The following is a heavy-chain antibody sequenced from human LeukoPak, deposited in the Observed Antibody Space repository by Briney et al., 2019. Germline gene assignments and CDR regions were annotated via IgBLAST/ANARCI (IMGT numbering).Heavy chain of an antibody. Sequence: ASVKVSCKASGYTFTSYGINWVRQAPGQGLEWMGWISPYNGHTNYTQKLQGRVTMTTDTSTSTAYMELRSLRSDDTAVYYCARDSYCGGDCPMDYWGQGTLVTVSS. CDR2: ISPYNGHT. D-gene: IGHD2-21*02. J-gene: IGHJ4*02. V-gene: IGHV1-18*01. CDR3: ARDSYCGGDCPMDY. CDR1: GYTFTSYG.